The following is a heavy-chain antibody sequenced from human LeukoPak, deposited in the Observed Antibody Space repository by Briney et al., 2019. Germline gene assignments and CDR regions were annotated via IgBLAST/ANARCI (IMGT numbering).Heavy chain of an antibody. Sequence: PGGSLRLSCAASGFTLNNYWMSWVRQVPGKGLQWVANIKQVGSAKFYVDSVKGRFTISGDNTKTSLYLRMNSLRVEDTAVYYCARGDFSDHGDYVDAFDIWGQGTMVTVSS. J-gene: IGHJ3*02. CDR1: GFTLNNYW. CDR2: IKQVGSAK. CDR3: ARGDFSDHGDYVDAFDI. V-gene: IGHV3-7*01. D-gene: IGHD4-17*01.